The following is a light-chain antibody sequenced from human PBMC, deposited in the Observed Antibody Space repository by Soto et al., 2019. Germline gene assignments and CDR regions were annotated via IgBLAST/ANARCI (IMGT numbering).Light chain of an antibody. Sequence: EIVMTQSPATLSVSPGETVTLSCRASQNINYRLGWYQQKPGQAPRLFIYDGSFRATGVPARFSGSGSGTEFTLTISSLQSEDFAVYFCQQYEDWLALTFGGGTKVEI. CDR2: DGS. V-gene: IGKV3-15*01. CDR1: QNINYR. J-gene: IGKJ4*01. CDR3: QQYEDWLALT.